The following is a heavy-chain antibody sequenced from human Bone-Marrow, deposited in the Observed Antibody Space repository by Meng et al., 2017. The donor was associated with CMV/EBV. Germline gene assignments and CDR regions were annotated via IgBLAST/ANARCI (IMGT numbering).Heavy chain of an antibody. CDR2: IKEDGGEK. D-gene: IGHD6-6*01. V-gene: IGHV3-7*01. CDR3: ARVLQIIMAARHGWFDP. J-gene: IGHJ5*02. CDR1: GFTFSSYW. Sequence: GGSLRLSCAASGFTFSSYWMTWVRQAPGRGLEWVANIKEDGGEKYYVDSVKGRFTISRDNAKNSLYLQMNSLRGEDTGVYYCARVLQIIMAARHGWFDPWGQGTLVTVSS.